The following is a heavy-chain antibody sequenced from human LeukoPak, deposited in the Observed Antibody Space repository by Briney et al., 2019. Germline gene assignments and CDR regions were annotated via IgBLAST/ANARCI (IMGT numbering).Heavy chain of an antibody. J-gene: IGHJ4*02. Sequence: GRSLRLSCAASGFSFKDTGMHWVRQAPGKGPMWVSRICPDGTVTNYADSVKARFIISRDNARNTVYLQMNSLRVEDTAVYYCVRDFRSADYWGQGTLVTVSS. CDR3: VRDFRSADY. CDR2: ICPDGTVT. V-gene: IGHV3-74*01. CDR1: GFSFKDTG.